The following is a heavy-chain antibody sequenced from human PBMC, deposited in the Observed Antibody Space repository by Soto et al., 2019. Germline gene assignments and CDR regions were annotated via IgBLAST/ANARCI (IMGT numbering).Heavy chain of an antibody. J-gene: IGHJ5*02. D-gene: IGHD3-9*01. V-gene: IGHV1-18*01. CDR3: ATSNDTGFDP. CDR2: ITPNSGYT. CDR1: GYKFSTYA. Sequence: QLQLTQSGGEARKPGASVRVSCAASGYKFSTYAISWLRQAPGQGLEWMGLITPNSGYTNYAQKFQGRLILTTDIPSRTAYMELSSLRYADNAMYCCATSNDTGFDPWGQGTLVSVS.